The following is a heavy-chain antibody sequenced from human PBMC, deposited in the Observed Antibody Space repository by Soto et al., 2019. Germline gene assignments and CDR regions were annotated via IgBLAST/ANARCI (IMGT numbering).Heavy chain of an antibody. J-gene: IGHJ5*02. V-gene: IGHV1-8*01. CDR1: GYTFTSYD. CDR2: MNPNSGNT. D-gene: IGHD5-12*01. Sequence: QVQLVQSGAEVKKPGASVKVSCKASGYTFTSYDINWVRQATGQGLEWMGWMNPNSGNTGYAQKFQGRVTMTRNTSISTAYTELSSLRSEDTAVYYCARDGGYDEVGVSWFDPWGQGTLVTVSS. CDR3: ARDGGYDEVGVSWFDP.